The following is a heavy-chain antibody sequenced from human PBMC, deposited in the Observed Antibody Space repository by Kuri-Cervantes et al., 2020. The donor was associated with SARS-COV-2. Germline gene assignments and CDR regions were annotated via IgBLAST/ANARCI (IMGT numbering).Heavy chain of an antibody. Sequence: ASVKVSCKASGYTFTSYGISWVRQAPGQGLEWMGWISAYNGNTNYAQKFQGRVTMTRNTSISTAYMELSSLRSEDTAVYYCALDIVVVVAATPGGDYWGQGTLVTVSS. V-gene: IGHV1-18*01. CDR1: GYTFTSYG. CDR2: ISAYNGNT. J-gene: IGHJ4*02. CDR3: ALDIVVVVAATPGGDY. D-gene: IGHD2-15*01.